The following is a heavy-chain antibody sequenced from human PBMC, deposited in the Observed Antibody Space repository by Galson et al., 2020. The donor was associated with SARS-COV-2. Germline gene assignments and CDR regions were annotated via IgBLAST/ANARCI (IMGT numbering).Heavy chain of an antibody. Sequence: SETLSLTCNVSGDPISVGDYYWTWIRQPAGKGLEWIGRVYGTGTTNYNPSLKGRVTISLDTSKNLFSLKMMSVTAAATAVYFCARGMFSSGWSANWFDPWGQGTLVTVSS. CDR3: ARGMFSSGWSANWFDP. V-gene: IGHV4-61*02. J-gene: IGHJ5*02. CDR2: VYGTGTT. D-gene: IGHD2-15*01. CDR1: GDPISVGDYY.